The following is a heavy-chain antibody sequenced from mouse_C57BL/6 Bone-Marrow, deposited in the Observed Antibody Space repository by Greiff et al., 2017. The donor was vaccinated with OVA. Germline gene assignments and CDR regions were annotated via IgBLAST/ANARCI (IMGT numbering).Heavy chain of an antibody. CDR3: ARLTAYDLNWYFDV. Sequence: QVTLKVSGPGILQPSQTLSLTCSFSGFSLSTFGMGVGWIRQPSGKGLEWLAHIWWDDDKYYNPALKSRLTLSKDTSKNQVFLKIANVDTADTATYYCARLTAYDLNWYFDVWGTGTTVTVSS. V-gene: IGHV8-8*01. D-gene: IGHD1-2*01. CDR2: IWWDDDK. CDR1: GFSLSTFGMG. J-gene: IGHJ1*03.